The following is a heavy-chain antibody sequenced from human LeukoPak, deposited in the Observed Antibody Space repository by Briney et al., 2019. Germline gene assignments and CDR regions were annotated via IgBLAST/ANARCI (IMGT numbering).Heavy chain of an antibody. CDR3: ARDNLPYTSGWNGASDI. J-gene: IGHJ3*02. D-gene: IGHD6-19*01. V-gene: IGHV3-48*02. Sequence: GGSLRLSCAASGFMFSAHAMSWVRQAPGMGLEWVSYISSSSSDIYYADSVKGRFTISRDNAKNSLFLQLNSLRDDDTAVYYCARDNLPYTSGWNGASDIWGQGTMVAVSS. CDR2: ISSSSSDI. CDR1: GFMFSAHA.